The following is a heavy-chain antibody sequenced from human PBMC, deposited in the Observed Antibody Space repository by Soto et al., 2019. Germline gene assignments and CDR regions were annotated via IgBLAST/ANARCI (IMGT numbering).Heavy chain of an antibody. CDR3: ARGGYSYGWVYYYGMDV. CDR2: INHSGST. CDR1: GGSFSGYY. V-gene: IGHV4-34*01. J-gene: IGHJ6*02. Sequence: PSETLSLTCAVYGGSFSGYYWSWIRQPPGRGLEWIGEINHSGSTNYNPSLKSRVTISVDTSKNQFSLKLSSVTAADTAVYYCARGGYSYGWVYYYGMDVWGQGTTVTVSS. D-gene: IGHD5-18*01.